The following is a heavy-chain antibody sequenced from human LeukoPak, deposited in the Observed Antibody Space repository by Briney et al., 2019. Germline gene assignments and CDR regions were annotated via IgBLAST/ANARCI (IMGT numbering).Heavy chain of an antibody. CDR3: ASGMTTGEH. V-gene: IGHV3-9*03. Sequence: GRSLRLSCAASGFTFDDYAMHWVRQAPGKGLEWVSGISWNSGSIGYADSVKGRFTISRDNAKNSLYLQMNSLRAEDMAVYYCASGMTTGEHWGQGTLVTVSS. J-gene: IGHJ4*02. CDR2: ISWNSGSI. D-gene: IGHD4-17*01. CDR1: GFTFDDYA.